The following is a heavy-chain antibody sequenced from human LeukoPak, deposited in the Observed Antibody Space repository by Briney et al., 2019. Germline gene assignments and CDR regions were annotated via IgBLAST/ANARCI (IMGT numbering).Heavy chain of an antibody. CDR1: GFTFSGSA. V-gene: IGHV3-73*01. CDR2: IRSKANSYAT. CDR3: TRSSYYYDSSGYYYVRYFDY. Sequence: PGRSLRLSCAASGFTFSGSAMHWVRQASGKGLEWVGRIRSKANSYATAYAASVKGRFTISRDDSKNTAYLQMNSLKTEDTAVYYCTRSSYYYDSSGYYYVRYFDYWGQGTLVTVSS. D-gene: IGHD3-22*01. J-gene: IGHJ4*02.